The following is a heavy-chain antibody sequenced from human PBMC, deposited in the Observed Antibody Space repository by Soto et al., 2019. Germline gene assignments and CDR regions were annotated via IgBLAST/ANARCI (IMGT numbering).Heavy chain of an antibody. D-gene: IGHD2-15*01. CDR3: GRGDREDIALVVGVRPGEYGVDV. V-gene: IGHV3-30-3*01. J-gene: IGHJ6*02. CDR2: ISYDGSNK. Sequence: QVQLVESGGGVVQPGRSLRLSCAASGFTFRNYAMHWVRQAPGKGLECVAVISYDGSNKFYRDYVKGRFTISRDNSKNTLYLQINSLRYEDTSVYYCGRGDREDIALVVGVRPGEYGVDVWGQGTTVTVSS. CDR1: GFTFRNYA.